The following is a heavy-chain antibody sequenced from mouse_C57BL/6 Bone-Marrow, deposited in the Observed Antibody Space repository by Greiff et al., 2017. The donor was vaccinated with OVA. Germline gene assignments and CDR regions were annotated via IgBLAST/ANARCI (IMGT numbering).Heavy chain of an antibody. CDR2: IYPGSGST. CDR1: GYTFTSYW. J-gene: IGHJ4*01. CDR3: ARPPYYYGSRGYAMYY. D-gene: IGHD1-1*01. Sequence: QVQLQQPGAELVKPGASVKMSCKASGYTFTSYWITWVKQRPGQGLEWIGDIYPGSGSTNYNEKFKSKATLTVDTSSSTAYMQLSSLTSEDSAVYYCARPPYYYGSRGYAMYYWGQGTSVTVSS. V-gene: IGHV1-55*01.